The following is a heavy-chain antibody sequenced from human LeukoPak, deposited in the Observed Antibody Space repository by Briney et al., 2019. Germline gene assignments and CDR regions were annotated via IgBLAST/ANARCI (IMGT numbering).Heavy chain of an antibody. Sequence: GSLRLSCAASGFTFGSYWMSWVRQAPGKGPEWVANIKQDGSDKSYVDSVKGRFTISRDNAKSSLYLQMGSLRAEDTAVYYCARDYYASGSHDYWGQGTLVTVSS. CDR1: GFTFGSYW. J-gene: IGHJ4*02. CDR2: IKQDGSDK. D-gene: IGHD3-10*01. CDR3: ARDYYASGSHDY. V-gene: IGHV3-7*01.